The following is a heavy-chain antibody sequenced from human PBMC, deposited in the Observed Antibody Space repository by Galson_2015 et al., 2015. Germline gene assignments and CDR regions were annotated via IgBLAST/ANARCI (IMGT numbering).Heavy chain of an antibody. CDR3: ARVYGGKKGGSFDY. D-gene: IGHD4-23*01. Sequence: SVKVSCKASGYTFTSYAMHWVRQAPGQRLEWMGWINAGNGNTKYPQKFQGRVTITRDTSASTAYMELSSLRSEDTAVYYCARVYGGKKGGSFDYWGQGTLVTVSS. CDR2: INAGNGNT. J-gene: IGHJ4*02. CDR1: GYTFTSYA. V-gene: IGHV1-3*01.